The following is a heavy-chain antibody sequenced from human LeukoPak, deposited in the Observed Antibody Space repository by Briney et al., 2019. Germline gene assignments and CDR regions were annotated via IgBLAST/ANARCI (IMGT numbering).Heavy chain of an antibody. D-gene: IGHD1-26*01. J-gene: IGHJ3*02. V-gene: IGHV5-51*01. CDR1: GYRFTSYW. CDR3: ARSGGNYYSI. Sequence: GESLKISCKGSGYRFTSYWIGWVRQMPGKGLEWMGIIYPGDSDTIYSPPFQGQVTIPADKSTSTANLQWSSLKASDTAMYYCARSGGNYYSIWGQGTMVTVSS. CDR2: IYPGDSDT.